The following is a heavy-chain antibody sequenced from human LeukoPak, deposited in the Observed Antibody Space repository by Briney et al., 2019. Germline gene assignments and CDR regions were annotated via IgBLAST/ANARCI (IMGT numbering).Heavy chain of an antibody. CDR1: GGSFSGYY. V-gene: IGHV4-34*01. D-gene: IGHD3-3*01. J-gene: IGHJ4*02. CDR3: ARGRITIFGVVIHGFDY. CDR2: INHSGST. Sequence: PSETLSLICAVYGGSFSGYYWSWIRQPPGKGLEWIGEINHSGSTNYNPSLKSRVTISVDTSKNQFSLKLSSVTAADTAVYYCARGRITIFGVVIHGFDYWGQGTLVTVSS.